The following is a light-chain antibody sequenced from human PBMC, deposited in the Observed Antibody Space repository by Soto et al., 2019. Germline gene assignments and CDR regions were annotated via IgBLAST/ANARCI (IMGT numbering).Light chain of an antibody. CDR2: SAS. CDR1: QDISSY. CDR3: EQLNRFPRT. Sequence: DIQLTQSPSFLSASVGDRVTITCRASQDISSYLAWYQQRPGKVPRFLTHSASTLQSGVPSSFSATGSGTTFTLTISSLQPEDIATYYCEQLNRFPRTFGQGTKVEV. V-gene: IGKV1-9*01. J-gene: IGKJ1*01.